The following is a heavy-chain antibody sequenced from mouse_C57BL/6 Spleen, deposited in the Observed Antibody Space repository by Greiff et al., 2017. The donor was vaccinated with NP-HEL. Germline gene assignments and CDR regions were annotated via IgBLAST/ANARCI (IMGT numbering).Heavy chain of an antibody. Sequence: VQLQQSGAELVRPGASVKLSCTASGFNIKDDYMHWVKQRPEQGLEWIGWIDPENGDTEYASQFQGKATITADTSSNTAYLQLSRLTSEDTAVYYCTTPTGRRFAYWGQGTLVTVSA. CDR1: GFNIKDDY. V-gene: IGHV14-4*01. CDR2: IDPENGDT. D-gene: IGHD4-1*02. J-gene: IGHJ3*01. CDR3: TTPTGRRFAY.